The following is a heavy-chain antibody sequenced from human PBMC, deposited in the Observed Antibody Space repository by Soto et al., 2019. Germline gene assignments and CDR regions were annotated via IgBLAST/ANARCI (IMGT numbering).Heavy chain of an antibody. D-gene: IGHD5-12*01. J-gene: IGHJ4*02. V-gene: IGHV1-18*01. CDR1: GYIFTNYV. CDR2: ISPYNQNT. Sequence: GASVKVSCKASGYIFTNYVISWVRQAPGQGLEWMGWISPYNQNTNYAQRLQGKVSMTTATATSTAYMELRSLRSDDTAVYYCAAGGRDGYIKWGQGTQVTVS. CDR3: AAGGRDGYIK.